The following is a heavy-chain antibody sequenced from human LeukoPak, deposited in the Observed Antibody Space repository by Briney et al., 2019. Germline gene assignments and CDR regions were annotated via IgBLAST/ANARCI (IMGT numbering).Heavy chain of an antibody. V-gene: IGHV3-74*03. Sequence: GGSLRLSCAASGFTFTDYWMHWVRQVAGKGLVWVSRINGDLTNTTYADSVKGRFTISRDNAKNTLYLQMNSLRAEDTAVYYCARAIPHDNWFNPWGQGSLVTVSS. CDR3: ARAIPHDNWFNP. J-gene: IGHJ5*02. CDR1: GFTFTDYW. D-gene: IGHD2-2*02. CDR2: INGDLTNT.